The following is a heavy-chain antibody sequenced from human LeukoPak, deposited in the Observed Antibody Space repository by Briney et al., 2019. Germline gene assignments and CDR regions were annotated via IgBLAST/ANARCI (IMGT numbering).Heavy chain of an antibody. CDR3: ARGENGLHADY. J-gene: IGHJ4*02. Sequence: GSVKVSCKASGYTFPNYDINWVRQATGQGLEWMGWMNPNSGNTGYAQKFQGRVTMTRNTSISTAYMELSSLRSEDTAVYYCARGENGLHADYWGQGTLVTVSS. D-gene: IGHD5-24*01. CDR1: GYTFPNYD. V-gene: IGHV1-8*01. CDR2: MNPNSGNT.